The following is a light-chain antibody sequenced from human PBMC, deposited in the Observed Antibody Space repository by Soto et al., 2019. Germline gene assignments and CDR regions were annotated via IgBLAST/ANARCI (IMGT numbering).Light chain of an antibody. CDR1: QSVSSN. CDR3: QEYNTWPSYT. V-gene: IGKV3-15*01. CDR2: GAS. J-gene: IGKJ2*01. Sequence: IVIPQSPATLSVSPGERATLSCRASQSVSSNLAWYQQKPGQAPRLLIYGASTRATGIPARFSGSGSGTEFTLTISSRQSEVFAVYYCQEYNTWPSYTFGQGTTVDIK.